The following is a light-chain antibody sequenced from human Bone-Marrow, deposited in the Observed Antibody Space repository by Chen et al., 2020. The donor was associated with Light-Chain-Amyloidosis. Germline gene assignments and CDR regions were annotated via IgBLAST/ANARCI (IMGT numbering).Light chain of an antibody. CDR2: AAS. CDR3: QQYGGSPPIS. J-gene: IGKJ4*01. CDR1: QTVSSAY. V-gene: IGKV3-20*01. Sequence: EILLTQSPCTLSLSPGERATLSCRAAQTVSSAYLAWYQQKPGQPPRLLTYAASNRAADIPDRFSGSGSGTDFTLTISRLEPEDFAVYYCQQYGGSPPISFGGGTKVEIK.